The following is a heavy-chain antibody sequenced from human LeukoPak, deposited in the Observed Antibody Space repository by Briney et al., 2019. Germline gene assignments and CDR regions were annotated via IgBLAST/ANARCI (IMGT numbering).Heavy chain of an antibody. CDR3: TTVNDFWSGYYEDY. J-gene: IGHJ4*02. D-gene: IGHD3-3*01. Sequence: PGGSLRLSCAASGFTFSDAWMSWVRQAPGEGLEWVGRIKSKTDGGTTDYAAPVKGRFTISRDDSKNTLYLQMNSLKSEDTAVYYCTTVNDFWSGYYEDYWGQGTLVTVSS. CDR1: GFTFSDAW. V-gene: IGHV3-15*01. CDR2: IKSKTDGGTT.